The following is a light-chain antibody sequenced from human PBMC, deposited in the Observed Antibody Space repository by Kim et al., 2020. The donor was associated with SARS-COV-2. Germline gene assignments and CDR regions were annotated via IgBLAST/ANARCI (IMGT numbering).Light chain of an antibody. Sequence: PGQSITISCTGTSSDVGGYNYVSWYQQHPGKAPKLMIYDVSNRPSGLSNRFSGSKSGNTSSLTISGLQAEDEADYYCSSYTSSSLVFGGGTQLTVL. CDR1: SSDVGGYNY. CDR2: DVS. CDR3: SSYTSSSLV. V-gene: IGLV2-14*03. J-gene: IGLJ2*01.